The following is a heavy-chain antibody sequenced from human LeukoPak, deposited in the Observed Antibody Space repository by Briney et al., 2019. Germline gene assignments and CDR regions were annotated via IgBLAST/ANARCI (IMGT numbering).Heavy chain of an antibody. CDR3: ARAVAGDDAFDI. Sequence: SETLSLTCSVSGGSISGSSSYWGWIRQPPGKGLEWIGSIYYSGSTYDNPALKSRVTVSVDTSKNQFSLKLSSVTAADTAVYYCARAVAGDDAFDIWGQGTMVTVSS. D-gene: IGHD6-19*01. CDR1: GGSISGSSSY. CDR2: IYYSGST. V-gene: IGHV4-39*07. J-gene: IGHJ3*02.